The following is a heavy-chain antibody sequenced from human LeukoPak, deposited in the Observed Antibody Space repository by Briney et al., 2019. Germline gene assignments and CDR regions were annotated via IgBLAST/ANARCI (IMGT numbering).Heavy chain of an antibody. CDR3: ARRGYSQTYFDY. Sequence: SQTLSLTCTVSGGSISSGGYYWSWIRQHPGKGLEWIEYIYYSGSTYYNPSLKSRVTISVDTSKNQFSLKLSSVTAADTAVYYCARRGYSQTYFDYWGQGTLVTVSS. D-gene: IGHD5-18*01. J-gene: IGHJ4*02. CDR1: GGSISSGGYY. V-gene: IGHV4-31*03. CDR2: IYYSGST.